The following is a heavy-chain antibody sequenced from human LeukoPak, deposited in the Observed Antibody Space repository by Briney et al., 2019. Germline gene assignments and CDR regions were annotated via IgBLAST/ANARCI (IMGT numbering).Heavy chain of an antibody. CDR1: GFTFSRYW. J-gene: IGHJ3*02. Sequence: PGGSLRLSCVVSGFTFSRYWMNWVRQAPGKGLEWVANIHEDGSAKYYVDSVKGRFTISRDNAKNSLYLQMSSLIAEDTAVYYCARTLRLNTPRAFDIWGQGTMVTVSS. V-gene: IGHV3-7*05. CDR3: ARTLRLNTPRAFDI. CDR2: IHEDGSAK. D-gene: IGHD3-3*01.